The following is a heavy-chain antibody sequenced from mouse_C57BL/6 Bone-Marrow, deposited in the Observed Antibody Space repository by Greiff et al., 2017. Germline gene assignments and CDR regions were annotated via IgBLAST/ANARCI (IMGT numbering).Heavy chain of an antibody. CDR1: GFSLTSYG. D-gene: IGHD2-3*01. CDR2: IWGVGST. J-gene: IGHJ3*01. V-gene: IGHV2-6*01. CDR3: ASATDGYRFAY. Sequence: VKLMESGPGLVAPSQSLSITCTVSGFSLTSYGVDWVRQSPGKGLEWLGVIWGVGSTNYNSALNSRLSISKDNYKSQAFLKMNSLQTDDTAMYYCASATDGYRFAYWGRGTLVTVSA.